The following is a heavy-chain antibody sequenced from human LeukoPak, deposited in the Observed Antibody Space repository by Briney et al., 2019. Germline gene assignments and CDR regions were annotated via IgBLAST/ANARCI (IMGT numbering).Heavy chain of an antibody. D-gene: IGHD5-12*01. V-gene: IGHV3-21*01. CDR3: TRDRGYSGYAHGY. CDR1: GFTFSTYA. CDR2: ILNSSYI. J-gene: IGHJ4*02. Sequence: PGGSLRLSCAASGFTFSTYAMRWVRQAPGKGLEWVSSILNSSYIYYADSVKGRFTISRDNTENSLILQMNRLRVEDTAVYYCTRDRGYSGYAHGYWGQGSRVTVSS.